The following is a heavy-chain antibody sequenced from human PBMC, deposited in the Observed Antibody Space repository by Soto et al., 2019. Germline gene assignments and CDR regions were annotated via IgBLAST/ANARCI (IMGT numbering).Heavy chain of an antibody. J-gene: IGHJ5*02. CDR3: ARDAKYHDILTGYLVDDR. Sequence: ASVKVSCKASGYSFTSYGISWVRQAPGQGLEWMGWISAYNGNKKYAQKLQGRVTMTTDTSTSTAYMELRSLRSDDTAVYYCARDAKYHDILTGYLVDDRWGQGTLVIVCS. CDR1: GYSFTSYG. D-gene: IGHD3-9*01. CDR2: ISAYNGNK. V-gene: IGHV1-18*01.